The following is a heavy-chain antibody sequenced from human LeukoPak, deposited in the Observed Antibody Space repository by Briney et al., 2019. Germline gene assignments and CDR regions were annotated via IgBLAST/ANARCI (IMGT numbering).Heavy chain of an antibody. CDR2: ISYDGGNK. V-gene: IGHV3-30*04. CDR3: ARPSGGNSKRSSYFDY. Sequence: GGSLRLSCAASGFTFSSYAMHWVRQAPGKGLEWVAVISYDGGNKYYADPVKGRFTISRDNSKNTLYLQMNSLRAEDTAVYYCARPSGGNSKRSSYFDYWGQGTLVTVSS. J-gene: IGHJ4*02. CDR1: GFTFSSYA. D-gene: IGHD5-18*01.